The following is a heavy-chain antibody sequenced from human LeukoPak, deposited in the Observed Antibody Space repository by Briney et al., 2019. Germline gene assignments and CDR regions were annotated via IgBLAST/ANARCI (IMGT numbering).Heavy chain of an antibody. V-gene: IGHV3-23*01. Sequence: GGSLRLSCAASGCIFSIYAMSGVRQAPGKGLEGVSSVTNSGGSTYYADSVKGRFAISRDNSKNTLYLQMNTLRADDTAVYYCVPVSAPFWCYLDYWGQGTLVTVSS. D-gene: IGHD5/OR15-5a*01. CDR1: GCIFSIYA. CDR3: VPVSAPFWCYLDY. J-gene: IGHJ4*02. CDR2: VTNSGGST.